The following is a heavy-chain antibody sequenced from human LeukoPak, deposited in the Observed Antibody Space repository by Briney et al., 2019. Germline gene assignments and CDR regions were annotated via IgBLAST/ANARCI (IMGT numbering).Heavy chain of an antibody. J-gene: IGHJ6*03. CDR3: ARAVDGLLWFGERPYYYYMDV. CDR2: IYSSGST. D-gene: IGHD3-10*01. V-gene: IGHV4-61*02. Sequence: PSETLSLTCTVSGGSISSGSYYWSWIRQPAGKGLEWIGRIYSSGSTNYNPSLKSRVTISLDTSKNQFSLKLSSVTAADTAVYYCARAVDGLLWFGERPYYYYMDVWGKGTTVTISS. CDR1: GGSISSGSYY.